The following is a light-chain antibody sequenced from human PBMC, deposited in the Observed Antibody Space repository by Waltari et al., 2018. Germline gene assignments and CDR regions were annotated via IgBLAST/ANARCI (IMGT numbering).Light chain of an antibody. Sequence: EIVLTQSPGTLSLSLGERATVSCRASQSVSRALAWYQQTPGQAPSLLIYGASNRATGIPDRFSGSGSGTDFSLTISRLEPDDFAVYYCQHYLRLPVTFGQGTTVEI. V-gene: IGKV3-20*01. CDR1: QSVSRA. CDR2: GAS. CDR3: QHYLRLPVT. J-gene: IGKJ1*01.